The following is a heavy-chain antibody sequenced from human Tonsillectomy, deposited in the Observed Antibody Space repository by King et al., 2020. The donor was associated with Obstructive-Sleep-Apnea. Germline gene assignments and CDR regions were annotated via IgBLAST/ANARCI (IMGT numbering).Heavy chain of an antibody. CDR2: ISGSGGST. CDR3: AKDPWVGSGYGG. V-gene: IGHV3-23*04. Sequence: VQLVESGGGLVQPGGSLRLSCAASGFTFSSYAMSWVRQAPGKGLEWVSAISGSGGSTYYADSVKGRFTSSRDNSKNKLYLQMNSLRAEDTAVYYCAKDPWVGSGYGGWGQGTLVTVSS. CDR1: GFTFSSYA. J-gene: IGHJ4*02. D-gene: IGHD5-12*01.